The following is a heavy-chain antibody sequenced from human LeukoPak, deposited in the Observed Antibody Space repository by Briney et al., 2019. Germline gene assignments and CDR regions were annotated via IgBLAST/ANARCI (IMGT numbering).Heavy chain of an antibody. J-gene: IGHJ6*03. CDR2: INHSGST. D-gene: IGHD1-26*01. V-gene: IGHV4-34*01. CDR1: GGSFSGYY. Sequence: SETLSLTCAVYGGSFSGYYWSWIRQPPGKGLEWIGEINHSGSTNYNPSLKSRVTISVDTSKNQFSLKLSSVTAADTAVYYCAGGPSGALYYYYYYMDVWGKGTTVTISS. CDR3: AGGPSGALYYYYYYMDV.